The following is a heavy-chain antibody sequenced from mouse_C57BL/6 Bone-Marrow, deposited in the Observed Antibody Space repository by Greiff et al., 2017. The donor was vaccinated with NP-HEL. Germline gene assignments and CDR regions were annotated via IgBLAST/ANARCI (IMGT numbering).Heavy chain of an antibody. J-gene: IGHJ1*03. CDR3: ASWSHWYFDV. Sequence: QVQLKQPGAELVRPGSSVKLSCKASGYTFTSYWMDWVKQRPGQGLEWIGNIYPSDSETHYNQKFKDKATLTVDKSSSTAYMQLSSLTSEDSAVYYCASWSHWYFDVWGTGTTVTVSS. V-gene: IGHV1-61*01. CDR1: GYTFTSYW. CDR2: IYPSDSET.